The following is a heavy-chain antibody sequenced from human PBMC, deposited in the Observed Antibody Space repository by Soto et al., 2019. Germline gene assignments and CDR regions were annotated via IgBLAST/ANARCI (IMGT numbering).Heavy chain of an antibody. J-gene: IGHJ6*02. V-gene: IGHV3-53*01. Sequence: GGSLRLSFAASGFIVSSNYMSWVRQAPGEGLEWVAVIYSGGNRYYADAVKGRFTISRDDSKNTLYLQMNSRTAEDTAVYYCVRDDYGLEGWGQGSTVTVSS. CDR3: VRDDYGLEG. CDR2: IYSGGNR. CDR1: GFIVSSNY.